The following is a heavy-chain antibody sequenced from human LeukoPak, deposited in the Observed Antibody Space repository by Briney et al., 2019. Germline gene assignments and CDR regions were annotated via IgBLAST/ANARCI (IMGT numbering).Heavy chain of an antibody. D-gene: IGHD3-16*01. V-gene: IGHV3-7*04. Sequence: AGGSLRLSCAASGFTFSKYWMTWVRQAPGKGLKWVANINQDGSEENYVDSVKGRFTISRDNAKNSLFLQMNSLRVEDTAVYYCARGYIDYVLIFGYWGQGTLVTVSS. CDR1: GFTFSKYW. CDR3: ARGYIDYVLIFGY. CDR2: INQDGSEE. J-gene: IGHJ4*02.